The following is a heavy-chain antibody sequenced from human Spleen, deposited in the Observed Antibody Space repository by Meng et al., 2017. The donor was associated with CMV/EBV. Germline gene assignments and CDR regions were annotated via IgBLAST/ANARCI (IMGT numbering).Heavy chain of an antibody. Sequence: SVKVSCKASGGTFSSYAISWVRQAPGQGLEWMGGIIPSFGTANYAQKFQGRVTITTDESTSTAYMELSSLRSEDTAVYYCARVTPKEWELLQFPEDYWGQGTLVTVSS. D-gene: IGHD1-26*01. V-gene: IGHV1-69*05. CDR1: GGTFSSYA. J-gene: IGHJ4*02. CDR3: ARVTPKEWELLQFPEDY. CDR2: IIPSFGTA.